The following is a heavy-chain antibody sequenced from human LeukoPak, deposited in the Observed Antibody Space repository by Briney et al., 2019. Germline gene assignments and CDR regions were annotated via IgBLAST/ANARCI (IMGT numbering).Heavy chain of an antibody. Sequence: ASVKVSCKASGYTFTSYDINWVRQATGQGLEWMGWMNPNSGNTGYAQKFQGRVTMTRNTSISTAHMELSSLRSEDTAVYYCARRSSSWYSYYYYGMDVWGQGTTVTVSS. CDR3: ARRSSSWYSYYYYGMDV. CDR2: MNPNSGNT. CDR1: GYTFTSYD. D-gene: IGHD6-13*01. J-gene: IGHJ6*02. V-gene: IGHV1-8*01.